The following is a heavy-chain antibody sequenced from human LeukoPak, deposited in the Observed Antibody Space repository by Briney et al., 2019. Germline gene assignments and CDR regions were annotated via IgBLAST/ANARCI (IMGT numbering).Heavy chain of an antibody. J-gene: IGHJ3*02. V-gene: IGHV3-30*02. CDR3: ASRPGAI. D-gene: IGHD7-27*01. Sequence: SRGSLRLSCAASGFTFSSYSMNWVRQAPGKGLEWVAFIRYDGSNEYYADSVKGRFTISRDNSKNTLYLQMRSLRADDAAVYYCASRPGAIWGQGTMVTVSS. CDR1: GFTFSSYS. CDR2: IRYDGSNE.